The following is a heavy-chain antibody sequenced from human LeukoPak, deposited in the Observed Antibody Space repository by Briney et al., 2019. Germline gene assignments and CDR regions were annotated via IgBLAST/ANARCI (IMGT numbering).Heavy chain of an antibody. D-gene: IGHD3-16*02. Sequence: GGSLRLSCAASGFTFSSYGMHWVRQAPGKGLEWVAVIWYDGSNKYYADSVKGRFTISRDNSKNTLYLQMNSLRAEDTAVYYCAKVIVPNYYYGMDVWGQGTTVTVSS. CDR1: GFTFSSYG. CDR2: IWYDGSNK. CDR3: AKVIVPNYYYGMDV. V-gene: IGHV3-33*06. J-gene: IGHJ6*02.